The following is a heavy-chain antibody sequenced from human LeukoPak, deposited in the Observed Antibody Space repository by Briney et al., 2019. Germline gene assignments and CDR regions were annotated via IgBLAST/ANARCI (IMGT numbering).Heavy chain of an antibody. D-gene: IGHD6-19*01. CDR1: GGTFSSYA. CDR2: IIPILGIA. Sequence: GASVTVSCKASGGTFSSYAISWVRQAPGQGLEWMGRIIPILGIANYAQKFQGRVTITADKSTSTAYMELSSLRSEDTAVYYCARSPYSSGWYFNWGQGTLVTVSS. CDR3: ARSPYSSGWYFN. J-gene: IGHJ4*02. V-gene: IGHV1-69*04.